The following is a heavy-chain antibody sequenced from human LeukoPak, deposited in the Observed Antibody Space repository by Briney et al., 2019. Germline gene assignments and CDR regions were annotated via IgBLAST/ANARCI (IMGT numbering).Heavy chain of an antibody. Sequence: ASVKVSCKASGGTFSSYAISWVRQAPGQGLEWMGGIIPIFGTANYAQKFQGRVTIPADESTSTAYMELSSLRSEDTAVYYCARDGYNLDYYYYMDVWGKGTTVTVSS. CDR1: GGTFSSYA. CDR2: IIPIFGTA. J-gene: IGHJ6*03. CDR3: ARDGYNLDYYYYMDV. D-gene: IGHD5-24*01. V-gene: IGHV1-69*13.